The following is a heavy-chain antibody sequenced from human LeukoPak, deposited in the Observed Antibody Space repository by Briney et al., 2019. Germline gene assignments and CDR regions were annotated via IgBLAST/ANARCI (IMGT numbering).Heavy chain of an antibody. V-gene: IGHV1-8*01. J-gene: IGHJ3*02. CDR3: ARGYTFSDAFDI. CDR2: MNPNSGST. CDR1: GYTFTSYD. Sequence: ASVKVSCKASGYTFTSYDINWVRQATGQGLEWMGWMNPNSGSTGYAQKFQGRVTMTRNTSISTAYMELSSLRSEDTAVYYCARGYTFSDAFDIWGQGTMVTVSS. D-gene: IGHD2-2*02.